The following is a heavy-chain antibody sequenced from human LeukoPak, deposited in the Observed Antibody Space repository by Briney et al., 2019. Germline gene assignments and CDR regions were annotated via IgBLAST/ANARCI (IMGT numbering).Heavy chain of an antibody. CDR1: GFTFNNYA. D-gene: IGHD2-15*01. V-gene: IGHV3-23*01. CDR3: ARGYCSGGSCCTIDY. Sequence: GGSLRLSCAASGFTFNNYAMSWVRQAPRKGLEWVSTISGRGDTTFYAGSVKGRFTISRDNSKNTLYLQMNSLRAEDKAVYYCARGYCSGGSCCTIDYWGQGTLVTVSS. J-gene: IGHJ4*02. CDR2: ISGRGDTT.